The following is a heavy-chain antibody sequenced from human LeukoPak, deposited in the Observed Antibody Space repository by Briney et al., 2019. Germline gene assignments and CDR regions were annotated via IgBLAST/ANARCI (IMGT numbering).Heavy chain of an antibody. D-gene: IGHD6-13*01. CDR1: GGSFSGYY. Sequence: SETLSLTCAVYGGSFSGYYWSWIRQPPGKGLEWIGEINHSGSTNYNPSLKSRVTISVDTSKNQFSLKLSSVTAADTAVYYCARRQQNLYYSSYGMDVWGQGTTVTVSS. V-gene: IGHV4-34*01. CDR2: INHSGST. CDR3: ARRQQNLYYSSYGMDV. J-gene: IGHJ6*02.